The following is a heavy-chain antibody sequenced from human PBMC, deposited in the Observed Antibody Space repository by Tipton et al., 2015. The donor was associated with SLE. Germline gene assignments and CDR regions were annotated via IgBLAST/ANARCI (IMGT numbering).Heavy chain of an antibody. V-gene: IGHV4-4*07. Sequence: LRLSCTVSGGSISFDFWSWFRPSAGRGLGWIGRIYSSGDRDNNPSLRSRVTMSIDASQNRVPLRLTSVSAADTAVYYCARGSDGEYVRYFDVWGPGTLVTVSS. CDR2: IYSSGDR. J-gene: IGHJ2*01. CDR3: ARGSDGEYVRYFDV. CDR1: GGSISFDF. D-gene: IGHD4-17*01.